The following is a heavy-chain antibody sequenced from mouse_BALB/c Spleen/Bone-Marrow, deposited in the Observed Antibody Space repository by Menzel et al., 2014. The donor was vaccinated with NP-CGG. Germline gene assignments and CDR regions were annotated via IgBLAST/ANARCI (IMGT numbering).Heavy chain of an antibody. J-gene: IGHJ2*01. D-gene: IGHD2-10*02. V-gene: IGHV1-61*01. CDR2: IDPSDSET. CDR3: VRKYGKGGDY. Sequence: QVQLKESGAELVRPGASVKLSCKASGYTFTGYWMNWVKQRPGQGLEWIGMIDPSDSETHYNQIFKDKATLTADKSSSTAYMQLGSLTSEDSAVYYCVRKYGKGGDYWGQGTTLTVSS. CDR1: GYTFTGYW.